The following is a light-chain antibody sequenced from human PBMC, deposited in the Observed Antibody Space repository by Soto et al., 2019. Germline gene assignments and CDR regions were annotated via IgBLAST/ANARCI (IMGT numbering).Light chain of an antibody. CDR2: AAF. CDR3: QQLYTLPFS. V-gene: IGKV1-5*01. Sequence: DIQLTQSPSKMFEFVGDIVNITCRASQSISSWLAWYQQKPGKAPKLLIYAAFSLQSGVPSRFSGSGSGTEFTLTISGLLPEDFAAYHCQQLYTLPFSFGQGTRLEIK. J-gene: IGKJ5*01. CDR1: QSISSW.